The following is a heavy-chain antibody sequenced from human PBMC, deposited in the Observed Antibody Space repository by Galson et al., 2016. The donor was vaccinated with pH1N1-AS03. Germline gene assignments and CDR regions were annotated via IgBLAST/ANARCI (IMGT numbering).Heavy chain of an antibody. CDR2: IYYTGDI. J-gene: IGHJ6*02. Sequence: TLSLTCTVSGGSINSHYWTWIRQPPGKGLEWIGQIYYTGDIIYTPSLRSRVTISVDTSKNQLSLSLSSVTAADTAVYYCGRHLRNSYSMDVWGQGTTVTVSS. D-gene: IGHD2-21*01. CDR3: GRHLRNSYSMDV. CDR1: GGSINSHY. V-gene: IGHV4-59*08.